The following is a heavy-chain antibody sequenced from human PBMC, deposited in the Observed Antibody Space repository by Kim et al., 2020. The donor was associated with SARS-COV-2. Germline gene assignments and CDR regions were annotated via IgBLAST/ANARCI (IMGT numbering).Heavy chain of an antibody. CDR3: AKAVLRGVNYYYYGMDV. V-gene: IGHV3-30*18. Sequence: GGSLRLSCVASGFTFRTYGMFWVRQAPGKGLEWVAIISYDGSNKYYADSVKGRFTISRDNSENTLYLQMNSLRAEDTAVYYCAKAVLRGVNYYYYGMDV. J-gene: IGHJ6*01. CDR2: ISYDGSNK. D-gene: IGHD3-10*01. CDR1: GFTFRTYG.